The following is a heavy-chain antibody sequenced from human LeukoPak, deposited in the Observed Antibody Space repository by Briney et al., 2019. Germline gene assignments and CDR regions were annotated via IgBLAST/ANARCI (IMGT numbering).Heavy chain of an antibody. CDR1: GYTLTELS. CDR3: ASQIESGSSWYADGMDV. D-gene: IGHD6-13*01. J-gene: IGHJ6*02. Sequence: GASVKVSCKVSGYTLTELSMHWVRQAPGKGLEWMGGFDPEDGETIYAQKFQGRVTITADESTSTAYMELSSLRSEDTAVYYCASQIESGSSWYADGMDVWGQGTTVTVSS. V-gene: IGHV1-24*01. CDR2: FDPEDGET.